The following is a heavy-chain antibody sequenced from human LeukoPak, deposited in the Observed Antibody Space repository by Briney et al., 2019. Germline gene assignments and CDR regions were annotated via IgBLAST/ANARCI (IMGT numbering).Heavy chain of an antibody. CDR3: ARDRTYYYDCSGHDAFDI. Sequence: PGGSLRLSCAASGFTFSSYGMHWVRQAPGKGLEWVAVIWYDGSNKYYADSVKGRFTISRDNSKNTLYLQMNSLRAEDTAVYYCARDRTYYYDCSGHDAFDIWGQGTMVTVSS. J-gene: IGHJ3*02. V-gene: IGHV3-33*01. CDR2: IWYDGSNK. D-gene: IGHD3-22*01. CDR1: GFTFSSYG.